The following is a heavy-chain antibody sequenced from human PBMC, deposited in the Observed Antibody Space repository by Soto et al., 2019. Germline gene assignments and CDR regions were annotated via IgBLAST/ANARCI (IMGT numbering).Heavy chain of an antibody. D-gene: IGHD3-10*01. CDR2: ISAHNGNT. J-gene: IGHJ4*02. CDR1: GYGFTTYG. CDR3: ARGRYGEY. V-gene: IGHV1-18*01. Sequence: QVHLVQSGAEVKKPGASVKVSCKGSGYGFTTYGITWVRQAPGQGLEWMAWISAHNGNTDYAQNLQGRVTVTRDTSTGTAYMELRSLRSDDTAVYYCARGRYGEYWGQGALVTVSS.